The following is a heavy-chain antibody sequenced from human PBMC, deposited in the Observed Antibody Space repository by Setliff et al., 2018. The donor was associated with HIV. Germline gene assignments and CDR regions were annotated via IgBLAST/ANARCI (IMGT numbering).Heavy chain of an antibody. J-gene: IGHJ4*02. V-gene: IGHV1-69*13. D-gene: IGHD3-10*01. CDR1: GGTLNSET. CDR3: ARGRYHGFGSYGDS. CDR2: IVPVFGRT. Sequence: ASVKVSCKASGGTLNSETLSWVRQAPGKGLEWMGGIVPVFGRTNYAQKFQGRVTITADESTSTVYMELSGLRSDDTAVYYCARGRYHGFGSYGDSWGQGTLVTVS.